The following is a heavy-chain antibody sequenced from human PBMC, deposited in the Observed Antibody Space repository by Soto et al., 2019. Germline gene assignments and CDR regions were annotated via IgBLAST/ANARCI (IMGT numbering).Heavy chain of an antibody. CDR1: GYTLTELS. J-gene: IGHJ4*02. D-gene: IGHD5-18*01. V-gene: IGHV1-18*01. Sequence: ASVKVSCKVSGYTLTELSMHWVRQAPGQGLEWMGWISAYNGNTNYAQKLQGRVTMTTDTSTSTAYMELRSLRSDDTAVYYCARVTDVDTAMVDFDYWGQGTLVTVSS. CDR2: ISAYNGNT. CDR3: ARVTDVDTAMVDFDY.